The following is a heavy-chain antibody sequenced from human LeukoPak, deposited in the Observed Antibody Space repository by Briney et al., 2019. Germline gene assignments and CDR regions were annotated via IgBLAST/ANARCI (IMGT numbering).Heavy chain of an antibody. Sequence: PGGSLRLSCAASGFTFRTYGMHWVRQAPGRGLEWVAGILYDGSTEFYADSVKGRFNISRDNSKNIVYLQMNSLRSDDTATYYCARDYGEFDYWGQGTLVIVSS. D-gene: IGHD3-10*01. V-gene: IGHV3-33*05. CDR2: ILYDGSTE. J-gene: IGHJ4*02. CDR3: ARDYGEFDY. CDR1: GFTFRTYG.